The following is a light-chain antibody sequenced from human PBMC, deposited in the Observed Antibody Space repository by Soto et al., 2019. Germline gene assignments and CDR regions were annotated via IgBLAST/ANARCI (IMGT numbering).Light chain of an antibody. V-gene: IGKV3-20*01. CDR3: QQFGAYPLT. CDR1: QSVRNNY. J-gene: IGKJ4*01. Sequence: EIVLAQSPATLSLSPGEIATLSCSASQSVRNNYLAWYQQKPGQAPRFLIYGASTRATGIPDRFSGGGSGTDFTLTISSLEPEDFAVYYCQQFGAYPLTCGGGTKVDIK. CDR2: GAS.